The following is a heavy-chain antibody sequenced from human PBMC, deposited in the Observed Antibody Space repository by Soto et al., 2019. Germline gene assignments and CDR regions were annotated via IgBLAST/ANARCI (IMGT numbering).Heavy chain of an antibody. D-gene: IGHD2-15*01. J-gene: IGHJ4*02. CDR3: ARCPEASGGSCPGGMDSDY. CDR2: INPSEGST. CDR1: GYSFTTYY. V-gene: IGHV1-46*01. Sequence: GASVKVSCKASGYSFTTYYMHWVRQAPGQGLEWMGIINPSEGSTSNALKFEGRVTMTRDTSTTTFYMELSSLRSEGTAVYYCARCPEASGGSCPGGMDSDYWGQGTLVTVSS.